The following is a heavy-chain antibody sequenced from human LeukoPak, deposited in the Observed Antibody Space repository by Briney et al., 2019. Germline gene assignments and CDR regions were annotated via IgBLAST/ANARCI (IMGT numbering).Heavy chain of an antibody. J-gene: IGHJ1*01. CDR3: ARVPLHDDSGHYYPH. Sequence: ASVKVSCKTSGYTFTSYGMHWVRQAPGQCLEWMGWINGGNGNTKYSEKFQGRVTIIRDTSASTAYMELSSLRSEDTAVYYCARVPLHDDSGHYYPHWGQGTLVTVSS. V-gene: IGHV1-3*01. CDR2: INGGNGNT. D-gene: IGHD3-22*01. CDR1: GYTFTSYG.